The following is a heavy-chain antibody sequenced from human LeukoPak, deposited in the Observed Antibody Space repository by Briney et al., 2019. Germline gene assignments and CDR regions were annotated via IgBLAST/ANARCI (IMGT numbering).Heavy chain of an antibody. D-gene: IGHD3-16*01. CDR3: TTKIWGYDAFDI. J-gene: IGHJ3*02. CDR2: IKSKTDGGTT. Sequence: GGSLRLSCAASGFTFSNAWMSWVRQAPGKGLEWVGRIKSKTDGGTTDYAAPVKGRFTISRDDSKNTLYLQMNSLKTEDTAVYYCTTKIWGYDAFDIWGQGTMVTVSS. CDR1: GFTFSNAW. V-gene: IGHV3-15*01.